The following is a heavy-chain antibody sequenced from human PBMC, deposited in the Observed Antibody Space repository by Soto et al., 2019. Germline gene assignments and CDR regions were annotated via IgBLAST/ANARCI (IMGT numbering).Heavy chain of an antibody. CDR3: ARSVDP. Sequence: QVQLQDSGPGLVKPSQTLSLTCTVSGGSISSGGYYWSWSRQHPGKGLEWIGYIFYSGTSYYNPSLKSRAPISVATSKNQFAMKLSSVTAADTPVYYCARSVDPWRQGTLVTVSS. CDR2: IFYSGTS. CDR1: GGSISSGGYY. J-gene: IGHJ5*02. V-gene: IGHV4-31*03.